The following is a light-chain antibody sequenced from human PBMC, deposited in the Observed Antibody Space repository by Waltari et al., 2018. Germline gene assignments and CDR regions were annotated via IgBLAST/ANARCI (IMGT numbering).Light chain of an antibody. CDR2: GAF. CDR1: QSVSSSY. CDR3: QQYRSSPYT. Sequence: EIDVTQSPGTLPLSPGERATLSCRACQSVSSSYLAWYQQKPGQAPRLLTYGAFSRATGIPDRFSGSASATDFTLTISRLEPDDFAVYYCQQYRSSPYTFGQGTKLEIK. J-gene: IGKJ2*01. V-gene: IGKV3-20*01.